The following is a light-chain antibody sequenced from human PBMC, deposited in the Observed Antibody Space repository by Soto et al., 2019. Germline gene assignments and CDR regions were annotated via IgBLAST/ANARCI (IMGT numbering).Light chain of an antibody. CDR1: RSDVGGYNY. CDR3: CSYAGKYTHWL. Sequence: QSALTQPRSVSGSPGQSVAISCTGTRSDVGGYNYVSWYQKHPGKAPKVMIYDVTKRPSGVPDRFSGSKSGNTASLTISGLQAEDEDDYYCCSYAGKYTHWLVGEGTKVTVL. V-gene: IGLV2-11*01. CDR2: DVT. J-gene: IGLJ3*02.